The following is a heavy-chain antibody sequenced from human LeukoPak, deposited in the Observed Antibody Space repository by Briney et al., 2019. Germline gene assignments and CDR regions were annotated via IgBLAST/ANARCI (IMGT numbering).Heavy chain of an antibody. Sequence: ASVKVSCKASGYTFTSYDINWVRQATGQGLEWMGYMNPNSGNIAYAQKFLGRVTMTWDTSISTVYMELSSLRSEDTAVYYCARDFIYDYVWGSYPFDYWGQGTLVTVSS. CDR2: MNPNSGNI. CDR1: GYTFTSYD. J-gene: IGHJ4*02. CDR3: ARDFIYDYVWGSYPFDY. V-gene: IGHV1-8*01. D-gene: IGHD3-16*01.